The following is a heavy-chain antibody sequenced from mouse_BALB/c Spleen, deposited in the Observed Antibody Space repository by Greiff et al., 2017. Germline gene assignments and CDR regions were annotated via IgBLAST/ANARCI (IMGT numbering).Heavy chain of an antibody. V-gene: IGHV2-9*02. Sequence: VKLMESGPGLVAPSQSLSITCTVSGFSLTSYGVHWVRQPPGKGLEWLGVIWAGGSTNYNSALMSRLSISKDNSKSQVFLKMNSLQTDDTAMYYCAGLNWDGYAMDYWGQGTSVTVSS. J-gene: IGHJ4*01. CDR2: IWAGGST. CDR3: AGLNWDGYAMDY. D-gene: IGHD4-1*01. CDR1: GFSLTSYG.